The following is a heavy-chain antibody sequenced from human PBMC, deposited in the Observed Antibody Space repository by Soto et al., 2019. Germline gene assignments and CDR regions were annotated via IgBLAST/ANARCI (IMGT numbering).Heavy chain of an antibody. V-gene: IGHV4-59*12. Sequence: SETLSLTCTVSGGSISSYYWSWIRQPPGKGLEWIGYIYYSGSTNYNPSLKSRVTISVDNSKNTVFLQMDSLRAEDTAVYYCARTCSGGTCSFDYWGQGTLVTVSS. CDR2: IYYSGST. J-gene: IGHJ4*02. D-gene: IGHD2-15*01. CDR1: GGSISSYY. CDR3: ARTCSGGTCSFDY.